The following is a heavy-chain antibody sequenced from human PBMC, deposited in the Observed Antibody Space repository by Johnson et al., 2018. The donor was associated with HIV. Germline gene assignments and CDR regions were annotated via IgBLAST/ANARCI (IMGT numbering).Heavy chain of an antibody. V-gene: IGHV3-20*04. CDR3: ARSRPYEGVPAATGAFDI. CDR2: INWNGGST. CDR1: GFTFSSYG. Sequence: EVQLVESGGGVVQPGRSLRLSCAASGFTFSSYGMHWVRQAPGKGLEWVSGINWNGGSTAYADSVRGRFTISRDNAKNSLYLQMNSLRAEDTALYYCARSRPYEGVPAATGAFDIWGQGTMVTVSS. D-gene: IGHD2-2*01. J-gene: IGHJ3*02.